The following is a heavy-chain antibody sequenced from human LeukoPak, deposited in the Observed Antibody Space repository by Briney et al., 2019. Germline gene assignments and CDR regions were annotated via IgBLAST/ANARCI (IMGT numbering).Heavy chain of an antibody. CDR3: ARATTGTTNWFDP. CDR1: GCSISSYD. V-gene: IGHV4-59*01. D-gene: IGHD1-1*01. Sequence: SETLSLTCTVSGCSISSYDWSWIRQPPGKGLEWMGYIYYSGSTNYNHSLKSRVTISIDTSKNQNSLKLSSVTAADTAVYYCARATTGTTNWFDPWGQGTLVTVSS. CDR2: IYYSGST. J-gene: IGHJ5*02.